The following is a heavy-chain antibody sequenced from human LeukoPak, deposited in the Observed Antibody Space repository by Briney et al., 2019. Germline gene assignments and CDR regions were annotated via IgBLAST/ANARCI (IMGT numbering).Heavy chain of an antibody. CDR2: ISGSGGST. D-gene: IGHD3-16*02. V-gene: IGHV3-23*01. CDR1: GFTFNTHA. J-gene: IGHJ3*02. CDR3: AKPPKGYQVSGSAFDI. Sequence: PGGSLRLSCAASGFTFNTHAMNWVRQAPGEGPEWVSVISGSGGSTYYADSVKGRFTISRHNSKHTLYLQMNSLRVEDTAVYYCAKPPKGYQVSGSAFDIWGQGTLVTVSS.